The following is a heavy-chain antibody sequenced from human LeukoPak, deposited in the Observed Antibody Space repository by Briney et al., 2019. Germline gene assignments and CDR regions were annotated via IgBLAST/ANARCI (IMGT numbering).Heavy chain of an antibody. CDR3: ARFETVAVKSLDY. CDR1: GFMFSSYS. V-gene: IGHV3-21*01. CDR2: ISGSSEHI. J-gene: IGHJ4*02. D-gene: IGHD6-19*01. Sequence: GGSLRLSCAASGFMFSSYSMNWVRQAPGKGLEWVSSISGSSEHILYADSVKGRFTISRDNAKNLLYLQMNSLRAEDTAVYYCARFETVAVKSLDYWGQGTLVSVSS.